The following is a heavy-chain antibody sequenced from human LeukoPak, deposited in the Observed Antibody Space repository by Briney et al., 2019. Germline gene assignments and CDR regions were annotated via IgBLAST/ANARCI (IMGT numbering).Heavy chain of an antibody. J-gene: IGHJ3*02. CDR2: IGGTGRT. Sequence: GGSLRLSCAASGFAFSSYAINWVRQAPGKGLEWVSAIGGTGRTYYADPVKGRFTISRDNSKNTVFLQMNSLRAEDTAIFYCAKDTTTRGAFDIWGQGTMVTVSS. V-gene: IGHV3-23*01. D-gene: IGHD1-1*01. CDR3: AKDTTTRGAFDI. CDR1: GFAFSSYA.